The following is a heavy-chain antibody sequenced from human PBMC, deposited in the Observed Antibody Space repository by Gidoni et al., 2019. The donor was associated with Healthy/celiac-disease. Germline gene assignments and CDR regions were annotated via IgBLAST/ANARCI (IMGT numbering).Heavy chain of an antibody. D-gene: IGHD6-19*01. CDR2: IYHSGST. V-gene: IGHV4-4*02. CDR3: ARDRHYGTAVAGAFDY. CDR1: GGSISRSNW. Sequence: QVQLQESGPGLVKPSGTLSLTCAVSGGSISRSNWWSWVRQPPGKGLEWIGEIYHSGSTNYHPSLKSRVTISVDKSKHQFSLKLSSVTAADTAVYYCARDRHYGTAVAGAFDYWGQGTLVTVSS. J-gene: IGHJ4*02.